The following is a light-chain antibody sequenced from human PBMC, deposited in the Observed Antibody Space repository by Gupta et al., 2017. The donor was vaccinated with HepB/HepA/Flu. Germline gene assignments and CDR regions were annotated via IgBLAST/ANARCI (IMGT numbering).Light chain of an antibody. CDR3: QAWDSSTGGV. J-gene: IGLJ2*01. CDR1: KLGNKY. V-gene: IGLV3-1*01. Sequence: SYELTQPPSVSVSPGQTASITCPGDKLGNKYASWYQQKPGQSPGLVMYQDTKRHSGIPERVSGSNSGNNETLNISGTQTMDEADEYCQAWDSSTGGVFGGGTKMTVL. CDR2: QDT.